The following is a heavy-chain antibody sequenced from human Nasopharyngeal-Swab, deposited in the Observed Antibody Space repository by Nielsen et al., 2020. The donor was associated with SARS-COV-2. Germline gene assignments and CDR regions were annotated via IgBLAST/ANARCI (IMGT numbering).Heavy chain of an antibody. V-gene: IGHV4-39*01. CDR1: GGSISSRSYY. CDR3: ARGAFWGGSYWAY. D-gene: IGHD1-26*01. J-gene: IGHJ4*02. Sequence: SETLSLTCTVSGGSISSRSYYWGWIRQPPGKGLEWIGSIYYSGSTYYNPSLKSRVTISVDTSKNQFSLKLSSVTAADTAVYYCARGAFWGGSYWAYWGQGTLVTVSS. CDR2: IYYSGST.